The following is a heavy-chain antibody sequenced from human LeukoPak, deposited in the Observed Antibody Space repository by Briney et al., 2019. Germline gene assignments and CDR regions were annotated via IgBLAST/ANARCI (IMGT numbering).Heavy chain of an antibody. CDR3: ARPFIETPSLGTLDY. CDR1: GYTFTGYY. Sequence: ASVKVSCKASGYTFTGYYMHWVRQAPGQGLEWMGWINPDSGGTNYAQNFQGRVNMTRDTSISTAYMELSRLRSDDTAVYYCARPFIETPSLGTLDYWGQGTLVTVSS. CDR2: INPDSGGT. D-gene: IGHD4-23*01. V-gene: IGHV1-2*02. J-gene: IGHJ4*02.